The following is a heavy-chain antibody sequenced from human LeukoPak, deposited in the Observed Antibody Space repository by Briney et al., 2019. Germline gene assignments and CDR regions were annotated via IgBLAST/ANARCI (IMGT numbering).Heavy chain of an antibody. V-gene: IGHV4-59*01. CDR1: GGSISSYY. Sequence: SETLSPICTVSGGSISSYYWSWIRQPPGKGLEWIGYIYYSGSTNYNPSLKSLVTISVDTSKNQFSLKLSSVTAADTAVYYCARALRARITGTTASVYGMDVWGQGTTVTVSS. D-gene: IGHD1-20*01. CDR2: IYYSGST. J-gene: IGHJ6*02. CDR3: ARALRARITGTTASVYGMDV.